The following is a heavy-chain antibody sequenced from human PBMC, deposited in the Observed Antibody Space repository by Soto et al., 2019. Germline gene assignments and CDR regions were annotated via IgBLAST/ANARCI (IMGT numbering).Heavy chain of an antibody. J-gene: IGHJ4*02. CDR1: GFTFDDYT. CDR2: ISWDGGST. D-gene: IGHD3-22*01. Sequence: VQLVESGGVVVQPGGSLRLSCAASGFTFDDYTMHWVRQAPGKGLEWVSLISWDGGSTYYADSVKGRFTISRDNSKNSLYLQMNSLRTEDTALYYCAKALYYYDSSGYPSDYWGQGTLVTVSS. V-gene: IGHV3-43*01. CDR3: AKALYYYDSSGYPSDY.